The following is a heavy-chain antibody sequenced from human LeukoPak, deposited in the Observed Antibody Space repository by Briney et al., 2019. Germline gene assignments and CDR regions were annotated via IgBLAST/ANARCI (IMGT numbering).Heavy chain of an antibody. V-gene: IGHV1-69*13. Sequence: GASVKVSCKASGGTFSSYAISWVRQAPGQGLEWMGGIIPIFGTANYAQKFQGRVTITADESTSTASMELSSLRSEDTAVYYCARYSSGWYEWFDPWGQGTLVTVSS. J-gene: IGHJ5*02. CDR3: ARYSSGWYEWFDP. CDR1: GGTFSSYA. D-gene: IGHD6-19*01. CDR2: IIPIFGTA.